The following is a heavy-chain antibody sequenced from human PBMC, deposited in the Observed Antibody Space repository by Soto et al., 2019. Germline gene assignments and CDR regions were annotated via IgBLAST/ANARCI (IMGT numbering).Heavy chain of an antibody. V-gene: IGHV3-74*01. Sequence: EVQLVESGGGLVQPGGSLRLSCAASGLIFSNYKMHWVRQAPGKGLVWVSRINTDGSITDYADSGKGRFTASRDNAKNTRYLQMNSLTADDTAVYYCARDTKGLHTWGQGTLVAVSS. D-gene: IGHD2-2*01. J-gene: IGHJ1*01. CDR3: ARDTKGLHT. CDR1: GLIFSNYK. CDR2: INTDGSIT.